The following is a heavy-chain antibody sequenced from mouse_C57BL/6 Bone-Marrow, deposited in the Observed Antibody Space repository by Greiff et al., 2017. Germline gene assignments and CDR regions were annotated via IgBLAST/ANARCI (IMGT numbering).Heavy chain of an antibody. J-gene: IGHJ2*01. CDR1: GYTFTDYY. D-gene: IGHD1-1*01. CDR3: ARRRNYYGSSAFDY. Sequence: VQLQQSGPVLVKPGASVKMSCKASGYTFTDYYMNWVKQSHGKSLEWIGVINPYNGGTSYNQKFKGKATLTVDKSSSTAYMELNSLTSEDSAVYYCARRRNYYGSSAFDYWGQGTTLTVSS. V-gene: IGHV1-19*01. CDR2: INPYNGGT.